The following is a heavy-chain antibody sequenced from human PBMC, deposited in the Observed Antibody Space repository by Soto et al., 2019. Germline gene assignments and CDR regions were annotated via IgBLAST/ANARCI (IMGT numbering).Heavy chain of an antibody. D-gene: IGHD2-2*01. J-gene: IGHJ4*02. CDR1: GGTFSSYA. V-gene: IGHV1-69*13. CDR2: IIPIFGTA. CDR3: ARAGSVIVVVPAAFVY. Sequence: SVKVSCKASGGTFSSYAISWVRQAPGQGLEWMGGIIPIFGTANYAQKFQGRVTITADESTSTAYMELSSLRSEDTAVYYCARAGSVIVVVPAAFVYWGQGALVTVSS.